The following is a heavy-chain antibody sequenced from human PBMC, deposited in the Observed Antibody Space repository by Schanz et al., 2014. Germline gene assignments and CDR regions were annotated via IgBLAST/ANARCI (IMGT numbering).Heavy chain of an antibody. CDR3: ARDRRNADLDY. D-gene: IGHD1-1*01. V-gene: IGHV3-48*01. Sequence: EVQLLESGGGLIQPGGSLRLSCAASGFGFSSYSMNWVRQAPGKGPEWVSYIRSSSTPIYYADSVKGRFTISRDNAKNSLYLQMNSLRAEDTALYYCARDRRNADLDYWGQGTLVTVSS. CDR1: GFGFSSYS. CDR2: IRSSSTPI. J-gene: IGHJ4*02.